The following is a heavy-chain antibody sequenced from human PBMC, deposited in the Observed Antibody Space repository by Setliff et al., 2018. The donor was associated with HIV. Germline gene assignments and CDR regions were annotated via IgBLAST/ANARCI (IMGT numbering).Heavy chain of an antibody. CDR2: INHSGST. J-gene: IGHJ4*02. V-gene: IGHV4-34*01. CDR1: GGSFSGYY. CDR3: ARVGYYDSSFDY. Sequence: PSETLSLTCAVYGGSFSGYYWSWIRQPPGKGLEWIGEINHSGSTKYNPSLKSRVTISIDTSKNQFSLKLSSVTAADTAVYSCARVGYYDSSFDYWGQGTLVTVSS. D-gene: IGHD3-22*01.